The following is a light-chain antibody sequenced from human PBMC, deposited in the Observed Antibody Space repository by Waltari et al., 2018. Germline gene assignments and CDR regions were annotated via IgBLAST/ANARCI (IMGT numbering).Light chain of an antibody. V-gene: IGLV1-44*01. Sequence: QSLVTQSPSVSGTPGQRVTISCSASGSRLGRIDLTWYPPFPGTAPKLLIYHINVRPSGVPDRFSGSKSGTSATLTISGLQSEDEADYYCAAWFDSLNGWVFGGGTKVTVL. CDR2: HIN. CDR3: AAWFDSLNGWV. J-gene: IGLJ3*02. CDR1: GSRLGRID.